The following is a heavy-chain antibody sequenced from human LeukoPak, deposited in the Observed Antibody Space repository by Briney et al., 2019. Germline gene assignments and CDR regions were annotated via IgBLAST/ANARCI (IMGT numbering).Heavy chain of an antibody. CDR1: GGSISSGGYS. V-gene: IGHV4-30-2*01. CDR3: ARGGRRPPFSQKPPPRAFDI. D-gene: IGHD2/OR15-2a*01. CDR2: IYHSGST. J-gene: IGHJ3*02. Sequence: SETLSLTCAVSGGSISSGGYSWSWIRQPPGKGLEWIGYIYHSGSTYYNPSLKSRVTISVDRSKNQFSLKLSSVTAADTAVYYCARGGRRPPFSQKPPPRAFDIRGQGTMVTVSS.